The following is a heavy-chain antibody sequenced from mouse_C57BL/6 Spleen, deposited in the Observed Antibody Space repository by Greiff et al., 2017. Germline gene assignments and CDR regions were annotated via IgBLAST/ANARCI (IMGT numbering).Heavy chain of an antibody. CDR2: IWSDGST. D-gene: IGHD1-1*01. J-gene: IGHJ1*03. CDR3: ARNYYGSSYGYFDV. Sequence: QVQLKESGPGLVAPSQSLSITCTVSGFSLTSYGVHWVRQPPGKGLEWLVVIWSDGSTTYNSALKSRLSISKDNSKSQVFLKMNSLQTDDTAKYYCARNYYGSSYGYFDVWGKGTTVTVSS. CDR1: GFSLTSYG. V-gene: IGHV2-6*02.